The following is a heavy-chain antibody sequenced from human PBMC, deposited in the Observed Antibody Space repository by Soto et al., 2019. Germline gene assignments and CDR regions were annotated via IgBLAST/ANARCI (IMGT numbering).Heavy chain of an antibody. CDR3: ARDRGRYDYVWGSYRYTPIFDY. V-gene: IGHV1-69*13. CDR1: GGTFSSYA. J-gene: IGHJ4*02. CDR2: IIPIFGTA. Sequence: ASVKVSCKASGGTFSSYAISWVRQAPGQGLEWMGGIIPIFGTANYAQKFQGRVTITADESTSTAYMELSSLRSEDTAVYYCARDRGRYDYVWGSYRYTPIFDYWGQGTLVTVSS. D-gene: IGHD3-16*02.